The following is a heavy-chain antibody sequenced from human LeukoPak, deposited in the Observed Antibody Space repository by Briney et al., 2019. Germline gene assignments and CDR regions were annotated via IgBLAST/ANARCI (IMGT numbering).Heavy chain of an antibody. Sequence: PARSLRLSCAGSGFTFDDYSMHWVRQTPGKGLEWVSGISWNSGNIAYADFVGGRFTISRDNSKNSLSLQMNSLSDEDTAVYYCAKDAYGGATFFYYMDVWGKGTTVTVSS. J-gene: IGHJ6*03. CDR1: GFTFDDYS. V-gene: IGHV3-9*01. CDR2: ISWNSGNI. D-gene: IGHD2/OR15-2a*01. CDR3: AKDAYGGATFFYYMDV.